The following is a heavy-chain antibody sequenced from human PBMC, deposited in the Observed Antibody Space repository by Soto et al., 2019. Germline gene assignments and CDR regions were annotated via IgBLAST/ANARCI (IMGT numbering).Heavy chain of an antibody. CDR3: EKGRWITIFVY. CDR1: GFTFSSYA. V-gene: IGHV3-23*01. J-gene: IGHJ4*02. CDR2: ISGSGGST. D-gene: IGHD3-3*01. Sequence: GGSLRLSCAASGFTFSSYAMSWVRQAPGKGLEWVSAISGSGGSTYYADSVKGRFTISRDNSKNTLYLQMNSLRAEDTAVYYCEKGRWITIFVYWGQGTLVTGSS.